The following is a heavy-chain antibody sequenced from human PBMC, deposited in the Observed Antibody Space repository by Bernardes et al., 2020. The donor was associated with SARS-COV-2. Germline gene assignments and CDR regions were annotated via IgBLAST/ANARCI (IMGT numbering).Heavy chain of an antibody. D-gene: IGHD5-18*01. J-gene: IGHJ4*02. CDR1: GYSFTNFY. Sequence: ASVKVSCKASGYSFTNFYIHWVRQAPGQALEWMGSINPIVISTSIAQKFQGRISMTRDTSTSTVFMDLSSLRSEDTAVYYCAREPDGAVVDRRLDFWGQGTLVTVSS. V-gene: IGHV1-46*03. CDR2: INPIVIST. CDR3: AREPDGAVVDRRLDF.